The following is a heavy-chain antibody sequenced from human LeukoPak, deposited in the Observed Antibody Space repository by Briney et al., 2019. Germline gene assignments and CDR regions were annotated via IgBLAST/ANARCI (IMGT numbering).Heavy chain of an antibody. V-gene: IGHV3-30*04. CDR2: ISYDGSNK. D-gene: IGHD6-19*01. CDR1: GFTFSSYA. CDR3: ARDRSPFDPWSSGDY. J-gene: IGHJ4*02. Sequence: GGSLRLSCAASGFTFSSYAMHWVRQAPGKGLERVAVISYDGSNKYYADSVKGRFTISSDNSKNTLYLQMNSMRAEDTAVYYCARDRSPFDPWSSGDYWGQGTLVSVSS.